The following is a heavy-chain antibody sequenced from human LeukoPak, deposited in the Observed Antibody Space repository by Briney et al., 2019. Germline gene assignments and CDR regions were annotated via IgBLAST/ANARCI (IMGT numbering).Heavy chain of an antibody. J-gene: IGHJ4*02. CDR1: GFTFHNYA. CDR2: TSGDGITT. CDR3: ARDHVYGGADY. V-gene: IGHV3-43*02. Sequence: GGSLRLSCAASGFTFHNYAIHWVRQAPGKGLEWVSLTSGDGITTYFADSVKGRFTISRDNSKSPLFLQMNSLRTEDTALYYCARDHVYGGADYWGQGTLVTVSS. D-gene: IGHD5/OR15-5a*01.